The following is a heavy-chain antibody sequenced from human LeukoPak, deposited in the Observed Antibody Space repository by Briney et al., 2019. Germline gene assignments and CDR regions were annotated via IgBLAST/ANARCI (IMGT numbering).Heavy chain of an antibody. CDR3: AREGYSNSGSNFDY. J-gene: IGHJ4*02. V-gene: IGHV1-18*01. Sequence: ASVKVSCKASGYTFTSYGISWVRQAPGQGLEWMGWISAYNGNTNYAQKFQGRVTMTRDTSISTAYMELSRLRSDDAAVYYCAREGYSNSGSNFDYWGQGTLVTVSS. D-gene: IGHD1-26*01. CDR2: ISAYNGNT. CDR1: GYTFTSYG.